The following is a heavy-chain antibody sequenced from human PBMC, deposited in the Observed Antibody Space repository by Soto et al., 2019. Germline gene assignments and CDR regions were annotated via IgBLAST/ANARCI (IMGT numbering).Heavy chain of an antibody. J-gene: IGHJ4*02. CDR2: ISYDGSLQ. Sequence: QAQLVESGGGVVQPGRSLRLSCAASGFAFSSYGMHWVRQAPGTGLEWVAVISYDGSLQHYADSVKGRFTISRDNSKGMVLLQMSCLRAEDTAVYYCVSDRGYGHASVPYSWGQGTLVSVSS. CDR1: GFAFSSYG. D-gene: IGHD5-18*01. V-gene: IGHV3-30*03. CDR3: VSDRGYGHASVPYS.